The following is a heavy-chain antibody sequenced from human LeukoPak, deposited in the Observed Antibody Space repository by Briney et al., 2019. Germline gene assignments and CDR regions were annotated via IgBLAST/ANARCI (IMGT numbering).Heavy chain of an antibody. J-gene: IGHJ4*02. V-gene: IGHV1-2*02. Sequence: ASVKVSCKASGYTFTGYYMHWVRQAPGQGLEWMGWINPNSGGTNYAQKFQDRVTMTRDTSISTAYMEPSRLRSDDTAVYYCARLDTQWEPFSRVADYWGQGTLVTVSS. CDR2: INPNSGGT. D-gene: IGHD1-26*01. CDR3: ARLDTQWEPFSRVADY. CDR1: GYTFTGYY.